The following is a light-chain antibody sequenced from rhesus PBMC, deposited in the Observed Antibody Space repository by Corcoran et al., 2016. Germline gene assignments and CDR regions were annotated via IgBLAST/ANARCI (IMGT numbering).Light chain of an antibody. CDR1: QGISSW. CDR3: QQYSSRLT. Sequence: DIQMTQSPSSLSASVGDTVTITCRASQGISSWLAWYQQKPGKAPKLLIYKASSLQSGVPSRFSGSGSGTDFTLTSSSLQSEDFATYYCQQYSSRLTFGGGTKVELK. CDR2: KAS. J-gene: IGKJ4*01. V-gene: IGKV1-22*01.